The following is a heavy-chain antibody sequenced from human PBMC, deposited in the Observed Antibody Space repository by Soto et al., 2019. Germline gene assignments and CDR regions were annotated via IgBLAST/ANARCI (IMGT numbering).Heavy chain of an antibody. Sequence: GASVKVSCKASGGTFSSYAISWVRQAPGQGLEWMGGIIPIFGTANYAQKFRGRVTITADESTSTAYMELSSLRSEDTAVYYCARVEQQLLPVRDGYYYYGMDVWGQGTTVTVSS. CDR1: GGTFSSYA. CDR3: ARVEQQLLPVRDGYYYYGMDV. D-gene: IGHD6-13*01. J-gene: IGHJ6*02. CDR2: IIPIFGTA. V-gene: IGHV1-69*13.